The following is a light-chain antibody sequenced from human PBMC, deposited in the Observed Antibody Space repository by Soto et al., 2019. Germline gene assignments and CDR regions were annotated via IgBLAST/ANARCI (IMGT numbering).Light chain of an antibody. CDR3: QKYNSAPWT. Sequence: AIRMTQSPSSFSASTGDRVSITCRATQDIGTYLAWYQQKPGKAPKLLIYAASSLQSGVPSRFSGSGSGTDFTLTISSLQPEDVATYYCQKYNSAPWTFGQGTKVDIK. CDR1: QDIGTY. J-gene: IGKJ1*01. CDR2: AAS. V-gene: IGKV1-8*01.